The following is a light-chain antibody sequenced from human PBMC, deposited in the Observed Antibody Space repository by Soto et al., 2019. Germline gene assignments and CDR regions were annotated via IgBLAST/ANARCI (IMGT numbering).Light chain of an antibody. CDR2: DAS. J-gene: IGKJ1*01. CDR1: QSIGRL. CDR3: QQCYMGWT. Sequence: IQINQFTCPPSSTLGDRGTIPFRANQSIGRLLARDQHQPGKAPKLLIYDASTLESGVPSRFSGTGSGTEFTFSITRLQPEEFGTYYCQQCYMGWTCGQGTKVDIK. V-gene: IGKV1-5*01.